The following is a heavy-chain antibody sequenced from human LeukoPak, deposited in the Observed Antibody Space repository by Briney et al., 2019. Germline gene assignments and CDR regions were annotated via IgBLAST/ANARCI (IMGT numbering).Heavy chain of an antibody. CDR2: IYHSGST. J-gene: IGHJ6*03. Sequence: PSETLSLTCTVSGYSISSGYYWGWIRQPPGKGLEWIGSIYHSGSTSYNPSLKSRVTISVDTSKNQFSLKLSSVTAADTAVYYCARGLAPGWGYYHYYMDVWGKGTTVTISS. CDR1: GYSISSGYY. CDR3: ARGLAPGWGYYHYYMDV. D-gene: IGHD6-19*01. V-gene: IGHV4-38-2*02.